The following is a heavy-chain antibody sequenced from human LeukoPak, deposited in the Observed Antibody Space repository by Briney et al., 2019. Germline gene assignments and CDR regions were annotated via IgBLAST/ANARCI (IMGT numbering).Heavy chain of an antibody. J-gene: IGHJ4*02. Sequence: ASVKVSCKASGYTFTSYTIHWVRQAPGQRLEWMGWINAGNGNTKYSQKFQGRVTIASDTSASTAYMELSSLRSEDTAVYYCARGRRGSRWELLFDYWGQGTLVTVSS. V-gene: IGHV1-3*01. CDR1: GYTFTSYT. CDR2: INAGNGNT. CDR3: ARGRRGSRWELLFDY. D-gene: IGHD1-26*01.